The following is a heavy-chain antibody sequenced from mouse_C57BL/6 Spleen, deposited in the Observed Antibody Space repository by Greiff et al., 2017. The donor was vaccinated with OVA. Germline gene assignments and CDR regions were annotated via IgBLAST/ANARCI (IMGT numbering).Heavy chain of an antibody. Sequence: QVQLQQSGPGLVAPSQSLSITCTVSGFSLTSYGVDWVRQPPGKGLEWLGVIWGGGSTNYNSALMSRLSISKDNSKSQVFLKMNSLQTDDTAMYYCAKRYGSSPANWDAMDYWGQGTSVTVSS. CDR1: GFSLTSYG. D-gene: IGHD1-1*01. CDR2: IWGGGST. CDR3: AKRYGSSPANWDAMDY. V-gene: IGHV2-9*01. J-gene: IGHJ4*01.